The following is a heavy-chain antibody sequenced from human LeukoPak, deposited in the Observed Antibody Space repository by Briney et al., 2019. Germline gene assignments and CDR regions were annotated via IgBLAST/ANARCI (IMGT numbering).Heavy chain of an antibody. J-gene: IGHJ6*02. CDR3: ARVALDYYYYGMDV. V-gene: IGHV1-18*01. Sequence: ASVKASCKASGYTFTSYGISWVRQAPGQGLEWMGWISAYNGNTNYAQKLQGRVTMTTDTSTSTAYMELRSLRSDDTAVYYCARVALDYYYYGMDVWGQGTTVTVSS. CDR2: ISAYNGNT. CDR1: GYTFTSYG.